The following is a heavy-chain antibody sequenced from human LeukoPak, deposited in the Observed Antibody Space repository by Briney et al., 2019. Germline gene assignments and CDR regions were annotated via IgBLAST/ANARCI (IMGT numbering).Heavy chain of an antibody. CDR2: IKQDGSEK. CDR3: ARAYCSSTSCPLGS. Sequence: GGSLRLSCAASGFTFSSYWMSWVCQAPGKGLEWVANIKQDGSEKYYVDSVKGRFTISRDNAKNSLYLQINSLRAEDTAVYYCARAYCSSTSCPLGSWGQGTLVTVSS. V-gene: IGHV3-7*01. CDR1: GFTFSSYW. J-gene: IGHJ4*02. D-gene: IGHD2-2*01.